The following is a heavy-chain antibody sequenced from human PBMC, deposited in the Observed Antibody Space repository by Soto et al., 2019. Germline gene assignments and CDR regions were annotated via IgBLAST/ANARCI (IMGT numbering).Heavy chain of an antibody. Sequence: QVQLVQSGAEVKKPGASVKVSCKASGYTFTSYAMHWVRQAPGQRLEWMGWINAGNGNTKYLQKFQGRVTITRDTSASTAYMELSSLRSEDTAVYYCAREDDFWSGPANYYYYMDVWGKGTTVTVSS. D-gene: IGHD3-3*01. CDR1: GYTFTSYA. CDR2: INAGNGNT. CDR3: AREDDFWSGPANYYYYMDV. J-gene: IGHJ6*03. V-gene: IGHV1-3*01.